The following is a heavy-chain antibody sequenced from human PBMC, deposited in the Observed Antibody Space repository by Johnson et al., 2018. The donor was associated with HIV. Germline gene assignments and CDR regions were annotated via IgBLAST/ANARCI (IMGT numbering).Heavy chain of an antibody. J-gene: IGHJ3*02. CDR3: ARVGQLARTHAFDI. V-gene: IGHV3-74*01. Sequence: VQLVESGGGLVQTGGSLRLSCAASGFTFSSYWMYWVRQAPGKGLVWVSRINSDGSSTSYADSVKGRFTTSRDNAKNTLFLQMNSLRAEDTAVYYCARVGQLARTHAFDIWGQGTMVTVSS. CDR1: GFTFSSYW. D-gene: IGHD6-13*01. CDR2: INSDGSST.